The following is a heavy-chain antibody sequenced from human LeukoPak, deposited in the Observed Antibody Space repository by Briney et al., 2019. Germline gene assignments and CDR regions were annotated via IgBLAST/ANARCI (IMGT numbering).Heavy chain of an antibody. CDR3: AKERFYDYVWGSYYADAFDI. CDR2: INWNGGST. V-gene: IGHV3-20*04. Sequence: GGSLRLSCAASGFTFDDYGMSWVRQAPGKGLEWVSGINWNGGSTGYADSVKGRFTISRDNAKNSLYLQMNSLRAEDTALYYCAKERFYDYVWGSYYADAFDIWGQGTMVTVSS. J-gene: IGHJ3*02. D-gene: IGHD3-16*01. CDR1: GFTFDDYG.